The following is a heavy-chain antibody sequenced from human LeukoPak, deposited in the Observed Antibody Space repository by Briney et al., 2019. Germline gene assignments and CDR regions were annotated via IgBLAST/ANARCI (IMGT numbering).Heavy chain of an antibody. J-gene: IGHJ6*02. Sequence: GGSLRLSCAAPGFIFSTFRMKWVRQAPRKGLEWISYINPSSTTFYYADSVKGRFTISRDNAKNSLYLQMNSLRDWDTAIYCGAVDHTSGTIYHGLDVWGQGTTVTVSS. CDR1: GFIFSTFR. D-gene: IGHD2-8*01. CDR3: AVDHTSGTIYHGLDV. CDR2: INPSSTTF. V-gene: IGHV3-48*02.